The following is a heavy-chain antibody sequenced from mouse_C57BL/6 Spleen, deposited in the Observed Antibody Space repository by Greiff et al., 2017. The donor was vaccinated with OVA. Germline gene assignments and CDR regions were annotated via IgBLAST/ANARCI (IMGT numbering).Heavy chain of an antibody. V-gene: IGHV1-52*01. J-gene: IGHJ3*01. D-gene: IGHD2-3*01. CDR3: ARYEGYGAY. CDR1: GYTFTSYW. Sequence: VQLHQPGAELVRPGSSVKLSCKASGYTFTSYWMHWVKQRPIQGLEWIGNIDPSDSDTHYNQKFKDKATLTVDTSSSTAYMQLRSLTSEHSAVYYCARYEGYGAYWGQGTLVTVSA. CDR2: IDPSDSDT.